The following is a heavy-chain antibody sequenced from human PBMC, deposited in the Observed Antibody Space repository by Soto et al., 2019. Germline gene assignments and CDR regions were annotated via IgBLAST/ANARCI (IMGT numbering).Heavy chain of an antibody. V-gene: IGHV3-30*18. D-gene: IGHD2-15*01. CDR2: ISYDGSNK. Sequence: PGGSLRLSCAASGFTFSSYGMHWVRQAPGKGLEWVAVISYDGSNKYYADSVKGRFTISRDNSKNTLYLQMNSLRAEDTAVYYCAKGRYCSGGSCYSSYFDYWGQGTLVTVSS. CDR3: AKGRYCSGGSCYSSYFDY. J-gene: IGHJ4*02. CDR1: GFTFSSYG.